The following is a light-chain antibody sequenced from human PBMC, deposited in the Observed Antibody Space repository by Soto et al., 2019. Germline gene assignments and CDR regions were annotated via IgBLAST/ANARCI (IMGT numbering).Light chain of an antibody. V-gene: IGKV4-1*01. CDR2: WAS. CDR3: QQYYSTPPYT. CDR1: QSVLYSSNNKNY. Sequence: DIVMTQSPDSLAVSLGERATINCKSSQSVLYSSNNKNYLAWYQQKPGQPPKLLIYWASTRVSGVPDRLSGSGSGTDFTLTISSLQAEDVAVYYCQQYYSTPPYTFGQGTKLEIK. J-gene: IGKJ2*01.